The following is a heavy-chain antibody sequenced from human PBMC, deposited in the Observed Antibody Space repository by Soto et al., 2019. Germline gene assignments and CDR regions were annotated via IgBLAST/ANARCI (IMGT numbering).Heavy chain of an antibody. D-gene: IGHD2-8*01. CDR2: IYYSGSP. CDR3: ASPGVRYCTDGVCDLEWFDP. J-gene: IGHJ5*02. Sequence: QLQLQASGPGLVKPSETMSLTCTVSSGSISSSSYYWGWIRQPPGKGLEWIGSIYYSGSPYYNPSLNRRAALSVDMYNIQFSLTLSSVPSADTAVYYCASPGVRYCTDGVCDLEWFDPCGQGTLVAVSS. CDR1: SGSISSSSYY. V-gene: IGHV4-39*01.